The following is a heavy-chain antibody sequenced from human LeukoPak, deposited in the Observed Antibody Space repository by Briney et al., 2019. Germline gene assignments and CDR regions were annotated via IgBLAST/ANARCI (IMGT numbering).Heavy chain of an antibody. J-gene: IGHJ3*02. Sequence: PGRSLRLSCAASGSTFDDYAMHWVRQAPGKGLEWVSGISWNSGSIGYADSVKGRFTISRDNAKNSLYLQMNSLRAEDTALYYCAKDTRGYYYDSSGWPIWSQGTMVTVSS. CDR3: AKDTRGYYYDSSGWPI. D-gene: IGHD3-22*01. V-gene: IGHV3-9*01. CDR1: GSTFDDYA. CDR2: ISWNSGSI.